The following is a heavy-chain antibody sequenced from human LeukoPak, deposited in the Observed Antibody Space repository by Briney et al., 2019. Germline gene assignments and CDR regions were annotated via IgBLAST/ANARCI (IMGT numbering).Heavy chain of an antibody. CDR2: IIPIFGTA. CDR1: GGTFSSYA. CDR3: ARGRRGNYYYYYMDV. Sequence: ASVKDSCKASGGTFSSYAISWVRQAPGQGLEWMGGIIPIFGTANYAQKFQGRVTITTDESTSTAYMELSSLRSEDTAVYYCARGRRGNYYYYYMDVWGKGTTVTVSS. J-gene: IGHJ6*03. D-gene: IGHD3-16*01. V-gene: IGHV1-69*05.